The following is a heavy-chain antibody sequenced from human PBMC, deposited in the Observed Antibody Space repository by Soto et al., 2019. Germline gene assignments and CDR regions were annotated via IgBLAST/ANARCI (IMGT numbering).Heavy chain of an antibody. CDR3: AKGQQPPRS. V-gene: IGHV3-23*01. CDR1: GFTFSSFA. J-gene: IGHJ5*02. CDR2: INATGT. Sequence: EVQLLESGGGLVHPGGSLRLSCAASGFTFSSFAMTWVRQAPGKGLEWVSLINATGTYYSDSVKGRFTISRDNSQNTLFLQMNSLRAEDTAVYYCAKGQQPPRSWCQGTLVTVSS. D-gene: IGHD1-1*01.